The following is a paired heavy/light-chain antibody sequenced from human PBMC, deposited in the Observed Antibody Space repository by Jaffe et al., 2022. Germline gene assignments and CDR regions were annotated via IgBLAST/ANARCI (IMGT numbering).Heavy chain of an antibody. D-gene: IGHD2-15*01. CDR3: AKSLSDGYCSGGSCYSGSAFDY. CDR1: GFTFSSYA. J-gene: IGHJ4*02. V-gene: IGHV3-23*01. CDR2: ISGSGGST. Sequence: EVQLLESGGGLVQPGGSLRLSCAASGFTFSSYAMSWVRQAPGKGLEWVSAISGSGGSTYYADSVKGRFTISRDNSKNTLYLQMNSLRAEDTAVYYCAKSLSDGYCSGGSCYSGSAFDYWGQGTLVTVSS.
Light chain of an antibody. CDR3: QQYGSSPET. Sequence: EIVLTQSPGTLSLSPGERATLSCRASQSVSSSYLAWYQQKPGQAPRLLIYGASSRATGIPDRFSGSGSGTDFTLTISRLEPEDFAVYYCQQYGSSPETFGQGTKVEIK. J-gene: IGKJ1*01. CDR1: QSVSSSY. CDR2: GAS. V-gene: IGKV3-20*01.